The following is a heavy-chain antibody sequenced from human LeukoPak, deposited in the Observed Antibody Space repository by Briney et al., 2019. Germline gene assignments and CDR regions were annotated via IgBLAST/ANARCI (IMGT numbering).Heavy chain of an antibody. D-gene: IGHD1-26*01. CDR3: AKDLGLGTYEGLDY. J-gene: IGHJ4*02. CDR2: IRSDGSDK. CDR1: AFTFRSYG. V-gene: IGHV3-30*02. Sequence: GGSLRLSCAASAFTFRSYGMHWVRQAPGKWLEWVAFIRSDGSDKYYADSVKGRFTISRDNSKNTLFLQMNSLRAEDTAVFYCAKDLGLGTYEGLDYWGQGTLVTVSS.